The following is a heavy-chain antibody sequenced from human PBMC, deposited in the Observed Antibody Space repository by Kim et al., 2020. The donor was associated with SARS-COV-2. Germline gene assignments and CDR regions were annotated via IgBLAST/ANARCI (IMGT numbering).Heavy chain of an antibody. D-gene: IGHD1-7*01. CDR3: ARWDNWNFGYNWFDP. CDR1: GGSFSGYY. J-gene: IGHJ5*02. Sequence: SETLSLTCAVYGGSFSGYYWSWIRQPPGKGLEWIGEINHSGSTNYNPSLKSRVTISVDTSKNQFSLKLSSVTAADTAVYYCARWDNWNFGYNWFDPWGQGTLVTVSS. V-gene: IGHV4-34*01. CDR2: INHSGST.